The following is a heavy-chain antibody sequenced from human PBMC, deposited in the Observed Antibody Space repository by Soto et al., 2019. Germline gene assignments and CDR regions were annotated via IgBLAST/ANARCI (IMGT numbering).Heavy chain of an antibody. CDR1: GGSISSYY. V-gene: IGHV4-59*01. D-gene: IGHD6-6*01. CDR2: IYYSGST. CDR3: AREVAARRFDY. J-gene: IGHJ4*02. Sequence: SETLSLTCTVSGGSISSYYWSWIRQPPGKGLEWIGYIYYSGSTNYSPSLKSRVTISVDTSKNQFSLKLSSVTAADTAVYYCAREVAARRFDYWGQGTLVTVSS.